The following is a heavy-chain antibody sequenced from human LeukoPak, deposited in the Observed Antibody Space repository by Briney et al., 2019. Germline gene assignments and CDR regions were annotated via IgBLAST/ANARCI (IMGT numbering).Heavy chain of an antibody. D-gene: IGHD3-16*01. CDR3: TTGIDYGGGY. V-gene: IGHV3-15*07. Sequence: GGPLRLSCAVSGFSFSDVWMNWVRQAPGKGLEWVGRIKNKDEGEKIDYAAPVKGRFPISRDDSKATLYLQMNSLRMEDTAIYYCTTGIDYGGGYWGQGTLVSVSS. CDR2: IKNKDEGEKI. CDR1: GFSFSDVW. J-gene: IGHJ4*02.